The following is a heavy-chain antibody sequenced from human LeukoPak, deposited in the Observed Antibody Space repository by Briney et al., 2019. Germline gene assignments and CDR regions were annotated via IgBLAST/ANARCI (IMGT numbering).Heavy chain of an antibody. CDR1: GFSFRGYW. CDR2: IKQDGSEK. Sequence: GSLSLSCAASGFSFRGYWMSWVRQAPGKGLEWVANIKQDGSEKYYVDSVKGRFTISRDNAKNSLYLQMNSLRVEDTAVYFCAREGSYSGSYVDYWGQGSLVTVSS. CDR3: AREGSYSGSYVDY. J-gene: IGHJ4*02. V-gene: IGHV3-7*03. D-gene: IGHD1-26*01.